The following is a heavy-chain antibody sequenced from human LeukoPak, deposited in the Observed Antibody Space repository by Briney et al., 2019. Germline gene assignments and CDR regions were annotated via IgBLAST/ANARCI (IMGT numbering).Heavy chain of an antibody. D-gene: IGHD3-16*02. CDR1: GFTVSSNY. Sequence: GGSLRLSCAASGFTVSSNYMSWVRQAPGKGLEWVSVIYSGGSTYYADSVKGRFTISGHNSKNTLYLQMNSLRAEDTAVYYCARRYYDYVWGSYRYLDYWGQGTLVTVSS. V-gene: IGHV3-53*04. CDR2: IYSGGST. CDR3: ARRYYDYVWGSYRYLDY. J-gene: IGHJ4*02.